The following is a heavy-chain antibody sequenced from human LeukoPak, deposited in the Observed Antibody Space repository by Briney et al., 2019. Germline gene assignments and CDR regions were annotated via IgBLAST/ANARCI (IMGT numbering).Heavy chain of an antibody. CDR1: GGSISSSSYY. V-gene: IGHV4-39*07. Sequence: PSETLSLTCTVSGGSISSSSYYWGWIRQPPGKGLEWTGIIYYSGSTYYNPSLKSRVTISVDTSKNQFSLKLSSVTAADTAVYYCARGNYYGSGSPPHSDYWGQGTLVTVSS. CDR2: IYYSGST. J-gene: IGHJ4*02. D-gene: IGHD3-10*01. CDR3: ARGNYYGSGSPPHSDY.